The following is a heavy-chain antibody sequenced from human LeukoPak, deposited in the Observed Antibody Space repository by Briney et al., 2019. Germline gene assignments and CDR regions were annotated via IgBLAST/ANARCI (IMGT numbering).Heavy chain of an antibody. CDR1: GGSFSGYY. Sequence: SETLSLTCAVYGGSFSGYYWGWIRQPPGKGLEWIGSIYYSGSTYYNPSLKSRVTISVDTSKNQFSLKLSSVTAADTAVYYCARGLEDTDDAFDIWGQGTMVTVSS. V-gene: IGHV4-34*01. CDR2: IYYSGST. D-gene: IGHD5-18*01. J-gene: IGHJ3*02. CDR3: ARGLEDTDDAFDI.